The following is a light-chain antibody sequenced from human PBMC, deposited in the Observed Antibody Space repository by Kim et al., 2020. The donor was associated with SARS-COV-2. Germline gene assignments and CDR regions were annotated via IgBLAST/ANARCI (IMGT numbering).Light chain of an antibody. CDR1: SSNIGSNY. Sequence: QRVTISCSGSSSNIGSNYVYWYQQLPGTAPKLLIYSNNQRPSGVPDRFSGSKSGTSASLAISGLRSEDEADYYCAAWDDSLSGRGVFGGGTQLTV. V-gene: IGLV1-47*02. CDR3: AAWDDSLSGRGV. CDR2: SNN. J-gene: IGLJ2*01.